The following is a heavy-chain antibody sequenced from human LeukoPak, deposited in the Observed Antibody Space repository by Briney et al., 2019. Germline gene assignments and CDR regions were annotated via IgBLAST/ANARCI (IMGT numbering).Heavy chain of an antibody. CDR3: ARGSHPYIDY. CDR2: IYYSGST. CDR1: GDSISNYK. D-gene: IGHD2-2*02. V-gene: IGHV4-59*12. Sequence: PSETLSLICTVSGDSISNYKWSWVRQPPGKGLEWIGNIYYSGSTNYNPSLKSRVTISVDTSKNQFSLKLSSVTAADTAVYYCARGSHPYIDYWGQGTLVTVSS. J-gene: IGHJ4*02.